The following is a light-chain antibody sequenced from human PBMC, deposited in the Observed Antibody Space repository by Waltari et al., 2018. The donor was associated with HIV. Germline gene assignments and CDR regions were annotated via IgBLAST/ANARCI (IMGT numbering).Light chain of an antibody. CDR1: SYNIGNNF. J-gene: IGLJ2*01. V-gene: IGLV1-47*01. CDR2: QND. CDR3: SAWDDKLTALV. Sequence: QSVLTQPPSASGTPGQRVTISCSGNSYNIGNNFVSWYPQVPGMAPKLLIYQNDQRPSGVPDRFSGSKSGTSASLAISGLRSEDEADYYCSAWDDKLTALVFGGGTKLTDL.